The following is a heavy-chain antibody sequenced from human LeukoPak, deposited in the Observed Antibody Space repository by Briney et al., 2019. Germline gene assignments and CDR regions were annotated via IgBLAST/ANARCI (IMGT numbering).Heavy chain of an antibody. CDR3: ARHQDVGAIAFDY. CDR2: IYYSGST. Sequence: SETLSLTCTVSGGSMSSYYWSWVRQPPGKGLEWIGYIYYSGSTTYNPSLKSRVTISVDTSKNHLSLKLSSVTAADTAVYYCARHQDVGAIAFDYWGHGTLVTVSS. D-gene: IGHD1-26*01. CDR1: GGSMSSYY. J-gene: IGHJ4*01. V-gene: IGHV4-59*08.